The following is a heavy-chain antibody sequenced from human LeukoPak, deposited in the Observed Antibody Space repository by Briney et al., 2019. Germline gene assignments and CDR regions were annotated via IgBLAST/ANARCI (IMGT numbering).Heavy chain of an antibody. CDR1: GGSFSGYY. D-gene: IGHD6-13*01. CDR3: ARHSGSSSDYFDY. J-gene: IGHJ4*02. CDR2: INHSGST. V-gene: IGHV4-34*01. Sequence: KSSETLSLTCAVYGGSFSGYYWSWIRQPPGKGLEWIGEINHSGSTNYNPSLKSRVTISVDTSKNQFSLKLSSVTAADTAVYYCARHSGSSSDYFDYWGQGTLVTVSS.